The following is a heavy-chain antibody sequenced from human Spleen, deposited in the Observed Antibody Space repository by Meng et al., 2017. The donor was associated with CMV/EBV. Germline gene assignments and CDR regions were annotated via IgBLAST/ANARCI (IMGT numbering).Heavy chain of an antibody. V-gene: IGHV3-21*01. Sequence: VGSLRLSCAASGFTVSSNYMSWVRQAPGKGLEWVSFISSSSSYIYYADSVKGRFTISRDNAKNSLYLQMNSLRAEDTAVYYCARGYSSGWYNDNWGQGTLVTVSS. CDR3: ARGYSSGWYNDN. J-gene: IGHJ4*02. D-gene: IGHD6-19*01. CDR2: ISSSSSYI. CDR1: GFTVSSNY.